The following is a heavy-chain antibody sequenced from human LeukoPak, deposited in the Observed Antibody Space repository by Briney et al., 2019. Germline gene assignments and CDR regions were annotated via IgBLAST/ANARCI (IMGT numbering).Heavy chain of an antibody. CDR2: IYPGDSDT. D-gene: IGHD5-18*01. CDR1: GYIFTSYW. V-gene: IGHV5-51*01. Sequence: GESLKISCKGSGYIFTSYWIGWVRQMPGKGLEWMGIIYPGDSDTRYSPSFQGQVTISADKSISTAYLQWSSLKASDTAMYYCARHGPLVPRIQLWPTSFDYWGQGTLVTVSS. J-gene: IGHJ4*02. CDR3: ARHGPLVPRIQLWPTSFDY.